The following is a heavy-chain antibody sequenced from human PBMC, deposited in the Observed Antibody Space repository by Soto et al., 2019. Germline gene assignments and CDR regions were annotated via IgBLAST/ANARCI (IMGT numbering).Heavy chain of an antibody. CDR2: IYPGDSDT. D-gene: IGHD2-2*01. Sequence: GESLKISCQVSGYNFANYWIGWVRQMPGKGLEWMGIIYPGDSDTRYSPSFQGQVTISADKSISTAYLQWSSLKASDTAMYFCARPYCSSTSCYSPPDFWGQGALVTVSS. J-gene: IGHJ4*02. V-gene: IGHV5-51*01. CDR1: GYNFANYW. CDR3: ARPYCSSTSCYSPPDF.